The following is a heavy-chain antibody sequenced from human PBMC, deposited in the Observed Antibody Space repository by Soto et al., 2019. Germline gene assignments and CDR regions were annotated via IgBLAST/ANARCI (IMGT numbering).Heavy chain of an antibody. V-gene: IGHV3-23*01. CDR3: ARRGSGSYYDY. Sequence: EVQLLESGGGLVQPGGSLRLSCAASGFTFSSYAMRWVRQAPGKGLEWVSASSGSGGSTYYADSVQGRFTISRDNSKNTLYLQMNSLRAEDTAVYYCARRGSGSYYDYWGQGTLVTVSS. D-gene: IGHD1-26*01. CDR1: GFTFSSYA. CDR2: SSGSGGST. J-gene: IGHJ4*02.